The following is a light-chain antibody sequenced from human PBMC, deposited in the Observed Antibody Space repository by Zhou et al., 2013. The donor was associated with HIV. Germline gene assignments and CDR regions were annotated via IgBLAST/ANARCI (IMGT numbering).Light chain of an antibody. Sequence: DIEMTQSPSSLSAFVGDRVTITCRASEDINKYLAWYQQRPGKVPKLLMYGASTLLSGVPSRFSGGGSGTEFTLTISSLQPEDVATYYCQRYNSAPPLTFGRRDRRWRIK. V-gene: IGKV1-27*01. CDR1: EDINKY. CDR3: QRYNSAPPLT. J-gene: IGKJ4*01. CDR2: GAS.